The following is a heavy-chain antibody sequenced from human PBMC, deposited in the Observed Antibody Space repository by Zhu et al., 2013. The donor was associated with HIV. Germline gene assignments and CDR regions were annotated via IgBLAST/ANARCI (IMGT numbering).Heavy chain of an antibody. CDR2: INPNSGGT. Sequence: QVQLVQSGAEVKKPGASVKVSCKASGYTFTGYYMHWVRQAPGQGLEWMGWINPNSGGTNYAQKFQGRVTMTRDTSISTAYMELSRLRSDDTAVYYCARDFKGITMVRGVRARDYWGQGTLVTVSS. CDR3: ARDFKGITMVRGVRARDY. J-gene: IGHJ4*02. D-gene: IGHD3-10*01. V-gene: IGHV1-2*02. CDR1: GYTFTGYY.